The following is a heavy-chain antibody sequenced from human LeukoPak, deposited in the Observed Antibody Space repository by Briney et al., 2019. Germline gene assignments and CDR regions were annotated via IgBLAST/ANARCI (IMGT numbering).Heavy chain of an antibody. CDR1: GFTFSSYA. Sequence: GGCLRLSCAASGFTFSSYAMSWVRQAPGKGLEWVSFISSSSSYMYYADSVKGRFTISRDSTKKSLYLQMNSLRAEDTAVYYCARDFSGYDYNFDYWGQGTLVTVSS. D-gene: IGHD5-12*01. CDR3: ARDFSGYDYNFDY. J-gene: IGHJ4*02. V-gene: IGHV3-21*01. CDR2: ISSSSSYM.